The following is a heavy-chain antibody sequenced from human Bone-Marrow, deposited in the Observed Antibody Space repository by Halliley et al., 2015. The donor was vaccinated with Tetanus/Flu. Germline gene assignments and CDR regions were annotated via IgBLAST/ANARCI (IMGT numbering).Heavy chain of an antibody. CDR2: VYHSGST. V-gene: IGHV4-4*01. CDR3: ARGGGPLGY. CDR1: GDSITTNYW. Sequence: SLRLSCTVSGDSITTNYWWSWVRQPPGKGLEWIGEVYHSGSTNYSPSLKSRVTISIDKSKNQFSLKLSSVTAADTALYFCARGGGPLGYWGQGTLVTVSS. J-gene: IGHJ4*02. D-gene: IGHD3-16*01.